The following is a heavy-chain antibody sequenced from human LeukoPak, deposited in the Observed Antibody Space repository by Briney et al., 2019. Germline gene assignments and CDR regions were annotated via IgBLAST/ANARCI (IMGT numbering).Heavy chain of an antibody. CDR3: ARALDYYDTSGYYPIHYYFYGMDV. CDR1: GGSFCSGGHY. CDR2: IYNTGNT. V-gene: IGHV4-31*02. D-gene: IGHD3-22*01. J-gene: IGHJ6*02. Sequence: ASETLSLTCSVSGGSFCSGGHYWSWIRQHPGKGLEWLGYIYNTGNTYYNPSLKSRITISIDTSKNQFSLKLSSVTAADTAVYFCARALDYYDTSGYYPIHYYFYGMDVWGQGTTVTVSS.